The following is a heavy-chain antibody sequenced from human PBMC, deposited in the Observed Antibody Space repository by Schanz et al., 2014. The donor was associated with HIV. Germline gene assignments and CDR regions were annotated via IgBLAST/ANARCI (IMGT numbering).Heavy chain of an antibody. CDR1: GFSFSSYG. J-gene: IGHJ4*02. CDR2: ISHDGSNK. D-gene: IGHD6-6*01. Sequence: QVQLVESGGGVVQPGRSLRLSCAASGFSFSSYGMHWVRQAPGRGLEWVALISHDGSNKYYADSVKGRFTVSRDNSKNRVFLQMNSLSTEDAAVYHCASHSSNRPQGFWGQGTLVTVSS. CDR3: ASHSSNRPQGF. V-gene: IGHV3-30*03.